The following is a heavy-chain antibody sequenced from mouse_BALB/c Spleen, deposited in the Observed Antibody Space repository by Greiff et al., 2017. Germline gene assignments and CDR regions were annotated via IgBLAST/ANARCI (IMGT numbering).Heavy chain of an antibody. J-gene: IGHJ3*01. CDR3: ANYYRYDAAWFAY. D-gene: IGHD2-14*01. CDR1: GYTFTSYW. V-gene: IGHV1-7*01. CDR2: INPSTGYT. Sequence: VQVVESGAELAKPGASVKMSCKASGYTFTSYWMHWVKQRPGQGLEWIGYINPSTGYTEYNQKFKDKATLTADKSSSTAYMQLSSLTSEDSAVYYCANYYRYDAAWFAYWGQGTLVTVSA.